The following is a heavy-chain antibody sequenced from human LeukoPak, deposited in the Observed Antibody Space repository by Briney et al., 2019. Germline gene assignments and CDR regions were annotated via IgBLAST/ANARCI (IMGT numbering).Heavy chain of an antibody. V-gene: IGHV1-69*05. CDR3: ARGSCGSTSCYNSGIFY. CDR2: IIPIFGTA. D-gene: IGHD2-2*02. J-gene: IGHJ4*02. CDR1: GGTFSSYA. Sequence: SVKVSCKASGGTFSSYAISWVRQAPGQGLEWMGGIIPIFGTANYAQKFQGRVTITTDESTSTAYMELSSLRSEDTAVYYCARGSCGSTSCYNSGIFYWGQGTLVTASS.